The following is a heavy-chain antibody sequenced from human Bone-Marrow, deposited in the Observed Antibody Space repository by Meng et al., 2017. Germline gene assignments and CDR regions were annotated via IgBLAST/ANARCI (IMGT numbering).Heavy chain of an antibody. Sequence: QGQLQQWGVGLLKPSETLSLTCAVYGGSFSGYYWSWIRQPPGKGLEWIGEINHSRSTNYTPSLKSRVTISVDTSKNQFSLKLSSVTAADTAVYYCARGRVTTVTTPNWYFDLWGRGTLVTVSS. D-gene: IGHD4-17*01. CDR1: GGSFSGYY. J-gene: IGHJ2*01. V-gene: IGHV4-34*01. CDR2: INHSRST. CDR3: ARGRVTTVTTPNWYFDL.